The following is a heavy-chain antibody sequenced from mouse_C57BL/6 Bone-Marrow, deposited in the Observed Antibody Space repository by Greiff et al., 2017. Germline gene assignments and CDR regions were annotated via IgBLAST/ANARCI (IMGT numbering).Heavy chain of an antibody. V-gene: IGHV1-81*01. D-gene: IGHD1-1*02. CDR2: IYPRSGNT. J-gene: IGHJ2*01. Sequence: VQLQQSGAELARPGASVKLSCKASGYTFTSYGISWVKQRTGQGLEWIGEIYPRSGNTYYNEQFKGNATLTADKSSSTAYMELRSLTSEDAAVYFCARCGGPVDYWGQGTTLTVSS. CDR1: GYTFTSYG. CDR3: ARCGGPVDY.